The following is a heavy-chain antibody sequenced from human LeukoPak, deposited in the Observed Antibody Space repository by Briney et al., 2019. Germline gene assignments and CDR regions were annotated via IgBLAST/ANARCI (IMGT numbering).Heavy chain of an antibody. J-gene: IGHJ5*02. Sequence: GGSLRLSCAASGFTFSSFAMSWVRQAPGKGLEWVSVISGSGSTTYYADSVKGRFTISRDNPKNTLYPQMNSLRAEDTAVYYCAKDLGYNWNSGGWFDPWGQGTLVTVSS. CDR2: ISGSGSTT. D-gene: IGHD1-7*01. CDR1: GFTFSSFA. CDR3: AKDLGYNWNSGGWFDP. V-gene: IGHV3-23*01.